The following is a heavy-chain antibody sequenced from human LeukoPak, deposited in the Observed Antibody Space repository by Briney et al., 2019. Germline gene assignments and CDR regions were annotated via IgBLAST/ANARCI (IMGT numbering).Heavy chain of an antibody. D-gene: IGHD5-18*01. CDR3: ARRGINTAMVSDAFDI. CDR1: GYRFTSYW. J-gene: IGHJ3*02. CDR2: IYPGDSDT. V-gene: IGHV5-51*01. Sequence: GESLKISFKGSGYRFTSYWIGWVRQMPGKGLEWMGIIYPGDSDTRYSPSFQGQVTISADKSISTAYLQWSSLKASDTAMYYCARRGINTAMVSDAFDIWGQGTMVTVSS.